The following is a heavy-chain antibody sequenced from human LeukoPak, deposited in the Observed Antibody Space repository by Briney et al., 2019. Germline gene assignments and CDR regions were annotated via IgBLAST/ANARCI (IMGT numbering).Heavy chain of an antibody. CDR1: GLTFGKYA. J-gene: IGHJ4*02. D-gene: IGHD5-12*01. Sequence: HAGGSLRLSCAASGLTFGKYAMTWVRQAQGKGLQWVSAITGSGGNTYYAHSVEGRFAISRGNSENMLFLQMNSLRAEDTAVYHCATLMRGPIGYSGYGGEDYWGQGTLVTVSA. V-gene: IGHV3-23*01. CDR2: ITGSGGNT. CDR3: ATLMRGPIGYSGYGGEDY.